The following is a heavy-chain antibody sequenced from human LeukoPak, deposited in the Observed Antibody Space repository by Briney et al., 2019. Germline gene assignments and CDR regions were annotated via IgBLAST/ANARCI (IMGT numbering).Heavy chain of an antibody. CDR3: ARDIAAGNPFDH. V-gene: IGHV3-7*05. Sequence: GGSLRLSCTASGFTFSSYWMNWVRQAPGKGLEWVANIKQDGSDKHYVDSVKGRFTISRDNAKNSLYLQMNNLRAEDTAVYYCARDIAAGNPFDHWGQGTLVTVSS. CDR2: IKQDGSDK. J-gene: IGHJ5*02. D-gene: IGHD6-19*01. CDR1: GFTFSSYW.